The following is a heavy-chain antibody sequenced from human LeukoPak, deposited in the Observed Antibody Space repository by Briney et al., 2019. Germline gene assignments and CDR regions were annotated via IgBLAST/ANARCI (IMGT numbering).Heavy chain of an antibody. J-gene: IGHJ6*03. Sequence: GESLKISCKGSGYRFTSYGIGWVRQMPGKGLEWMGIIDPGDSDTRYSPSFQGQVTISADKSISTAYLQWSSLKASDTAMYYCARHANPTYCSRTSCYIGPGFYYYYSMDVWGKGTTVTVSS. V-gene: IGHV5-51*01. CDR2: IDPGDSDT. CDR3: ARHANPTYCSRTSCYIGPGFYYYYSMDV. CDR1: GYRFTSYG. D-gene: IGHD2-2*02.